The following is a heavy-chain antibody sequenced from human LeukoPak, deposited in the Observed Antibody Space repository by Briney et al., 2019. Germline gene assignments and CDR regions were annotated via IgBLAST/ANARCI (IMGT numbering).Heavy chain of an antibody. CDR1: GFTFSSYW. D-gene: IGHD1-7*01. Sequence: GGSLRLSCAASGFTFSSYWMHWVRQAPGKGLVWVSRINSDGSSTSYADSVKGRFTISRDNAKNSLYLQMNSLRAEDTALYYCAKDGGTGTTCYWGQGTLVTVSS. V-gene: IGHV3-74*01. J-gene: IGHJ4*02. CDR2: INSDGSST. CDR3: AKDGGTGTTCY.